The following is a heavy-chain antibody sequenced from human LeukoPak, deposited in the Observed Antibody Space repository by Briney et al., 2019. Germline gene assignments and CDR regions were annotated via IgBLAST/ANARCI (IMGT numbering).Heavy chain of an antibody. V-gene: IGHV3-21*01. J-gene: IGHJ6*03. CDR2: ISSSSSYI. Sequence: PGGSLRLSCAASGFTFSSYSMNWVRPAPGKGLEWVSSISSSSSYIYYADSVKGRFTISRDNAKNSLYLQMNSLRAEDTAVYYCARGYGVPAASSYYYYMDVWGKGTTVTASS. CDR3: ARGYGVPAASSYYYYMDV. D-gene: IGHD2-2*01. CDR1: GFTFSSYS.